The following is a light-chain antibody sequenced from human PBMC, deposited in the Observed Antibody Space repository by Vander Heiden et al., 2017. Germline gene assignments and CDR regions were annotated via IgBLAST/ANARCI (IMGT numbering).Light chain of an antibody. J-gene: IGKJ2*01. V-gene: IGKV1-33*01. Sequence: DIQVIQSPSSLSASVGDRVTITCQASQNISSYLNWYQQKPGKAPKLLIYDASNLETGVPSRFSGSGSGTDFTLTISSLQPEDIATYYCQQYDSTPLTFGRGTKLEIK. CDR3: QQYDSTPLT. CDR2: DAS. CDR1: QNISSY.